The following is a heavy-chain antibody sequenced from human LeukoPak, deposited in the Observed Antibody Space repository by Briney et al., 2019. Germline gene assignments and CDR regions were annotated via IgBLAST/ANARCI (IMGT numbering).Heavy chain of an antibody. CDR1: GFTFSSYA. V-gene: IGHV3-23*01. J-gene: IGHJ5*02. CDR3: AKMAGYCSGGSCYSSNLVWFDP. D-gene: IGHD2-15*01. CDR2: ISGSGGST. Sequence: GGSLRLSCAASGFTFSSYAMSWVRQAPGKGLEWVSAISGSGGSTYYADSVKGRFTISRDNSKNTLYLQMNSLRAEDTAVYYCAKMAGYCSGGSCYSSNLVWFDPWGQGTLVTVSS.